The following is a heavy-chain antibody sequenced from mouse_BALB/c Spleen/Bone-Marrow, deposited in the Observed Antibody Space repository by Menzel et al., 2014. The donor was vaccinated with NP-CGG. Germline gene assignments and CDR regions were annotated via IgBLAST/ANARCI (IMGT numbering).Heavy chain of an antibody. J-gene: IGHJ4*01. CDR3: ARRFGNSPRDSAMVN. CDR2: VDPANGNT. D-gene: IGHD2-1*01. CDR1: GFNIKDTY. V-gene: IGHV14-3*02. Sequence: VQLQQSGADLVKPGASVKLSCTASGFNIKDTYIHWVKQRPEQGLEWIGRVDPANGNTKYAPKFQGKATITADTSSNTAHLRLSSLTSEDTAVYYCARRFGNSPRDSAMVNWGRGTSVTVSS.